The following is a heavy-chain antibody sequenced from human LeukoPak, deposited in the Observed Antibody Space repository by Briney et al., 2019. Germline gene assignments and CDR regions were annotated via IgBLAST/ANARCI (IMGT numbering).Heavy chain of an antibody. D-gene: IGHD6-19*01. CDR1: GFTFSSYS. V-gene: IGHV3-21*01. J-gene: IGHJ4*02. Sequence: GGSLRLSCAASGFTFSSYSMNWVRQAPGKGLEWVSSISSSSSYIYYADSVKGRFTISRDNAKNSLYLQMNSLRAEDTAVYYCARDLALVAVAGRSRGYWGQGTLVTVSS. CDR2: ISSSSSYI. CDR3: ARDLALVAVAGRSRGY.